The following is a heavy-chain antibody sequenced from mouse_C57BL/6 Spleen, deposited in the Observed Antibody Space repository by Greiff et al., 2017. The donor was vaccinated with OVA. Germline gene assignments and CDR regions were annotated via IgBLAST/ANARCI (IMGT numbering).Heavy chain of an antibody. Sequence: EVMLVESEGGLVQPGSSMKLSCTASGFTFSDYYMAWVRQVPEKGLEWVANINYDGSSTYYLDSLKSRFIITRDNAKNILYLQMSSLKSEDTATYYCARDGGSGYYAMDYWGQGTSVTVSS. D-gene: IGHD3-2*02. V-gene: IGHV5-16*01. CDR2: INYDGSST. CDR1: GFTFSDYY. CDR3: ARDGGSGYYAMDY. J-gene: IGHJ4*01.